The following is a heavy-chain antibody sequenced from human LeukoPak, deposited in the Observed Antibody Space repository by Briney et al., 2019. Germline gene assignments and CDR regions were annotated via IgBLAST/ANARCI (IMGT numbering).Heavy chain of an antibody. J-gene: IGHJ4*02. V-gene: IGHV4-34*01. CDR2: INHSGST. D-gene: IGHD2-2*03. CDR1: GGSFSGYY. CDR3: ARDLDIVVVPAATKGYYFDY. Sequence: PSETLSLTCAVYGGSFSGYYWSWIRQPPGKGLEWIGEINHSGSTNYNPSLKSRVTISVDTSKNQLSLKLSSVTAADTAVYYCARDLDIVVVPAATKGYYFDYWGQGTLVTVSS.